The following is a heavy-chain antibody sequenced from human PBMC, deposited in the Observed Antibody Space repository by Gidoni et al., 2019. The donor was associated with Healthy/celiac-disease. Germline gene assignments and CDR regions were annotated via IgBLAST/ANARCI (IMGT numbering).Heavy chain of an antibody. CDR1: GYTFTSYA. CDR3: AMGDQPIAAAGIFPGGMDV. Sequence: QVQLVQSGAEVKKPGASVKVSCKASGYTFTSYAMHWVRQAPGQRLEWMGWINAGNGNTKYSQKFQGRVSITRDTSASTAYMELSSLRSEDTAVYYCAMGDQPIAAAGIFPGGMDVWGQGTTVTVSS. V-gene: IGHV1-3*01. D-gene: IGHD6-13*01. CDR2: INAGNGNT. J-gene: IGHJ6*02.